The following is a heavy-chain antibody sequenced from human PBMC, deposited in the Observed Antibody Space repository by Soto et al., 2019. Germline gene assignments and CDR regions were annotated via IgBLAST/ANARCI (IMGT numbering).Heavy chain of an antibody. D-gene: IGHD3-10*01. Sequence: EVQLVESGGGLVQPGRSLRLSCAASGFTFDDYAIHWVRQAPGRGLEWVAGISWNGTSIGYADSVKGRFTISRDNAKNSLHLQMISLRSEDTSLYYCANLPLYGSGFDCWGQGTLVTVSS. CDR3: ANLPLYGSGFDC. V-gene: IGHV3-9*01. CDR1: GFTFDDYA. J-gene: IGHJ4*02. CDR2: ISWNGTSI.